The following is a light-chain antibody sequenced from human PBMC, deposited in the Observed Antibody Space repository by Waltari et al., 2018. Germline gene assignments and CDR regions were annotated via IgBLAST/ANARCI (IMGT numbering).Light chain of an antibody. J-gene: IGKJ1*01. CDR3: QQYYSTPQT. Sequence: IVMTQSPDCLTVSLGERATINCKSSESVLYNSNNKNYLAWYQQKPGQPPKLLIYWASTRESGVPDRFSGSGSGTDFTLTISSLQAEDVAVYYCQQYYSTPQTFGQGTKVEIK. CDR1: ESVLYNSNNKNY. V-gene: IGKV4-1*01. CDR2: WAS.